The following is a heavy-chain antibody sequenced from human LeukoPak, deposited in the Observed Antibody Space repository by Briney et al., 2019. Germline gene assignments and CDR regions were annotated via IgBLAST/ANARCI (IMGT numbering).Heavy chain of an antibody. V-gene: IGHV3-48*01. J-gene: IGHJ3*02. CDR3: ARAKRNGFDI. CDR1: GFTFSNYS. CDR2: IRSSSTTI. Sequence: GGSLRLSCAVSGFTFSNYSMNWVRQAPGKGLEWVSYIRSSSTTIYYADSVKGRFTISRDNAKNSLYLQMNSLRAEDTAVYYCARAKRNGFDIWGQGTMVTVSS.